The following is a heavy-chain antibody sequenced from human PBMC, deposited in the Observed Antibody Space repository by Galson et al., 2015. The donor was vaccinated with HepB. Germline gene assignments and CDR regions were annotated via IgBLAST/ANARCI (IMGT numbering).Heavy chain of an antibody. Sequence: SVKVSCKASGYTFTSHGISWVRQAPGQGLEWMGWISPYNGNTKYAQKLQGRVTMTTDTSTSTVYMELRSLISDDTAVYYCAREVLSHTYYDFWSGYNKDDSWFDPWGQGTLVTVSS. CDR3: AREVLSHTYYDFWSGYNKDDSWFDP. CDR1: GYTFTSHG. D-gene: IGHD3-3*01. CDR2: ISPYNGNT. J-gene: IGHJ5*02. V-gene: IGHV1-18*01.